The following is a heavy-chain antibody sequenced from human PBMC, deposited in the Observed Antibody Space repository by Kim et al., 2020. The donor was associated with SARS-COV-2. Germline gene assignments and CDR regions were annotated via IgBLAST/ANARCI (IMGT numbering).Heavy chain of an antibody. D-gene: IGHD7-27*01. Sequence: NYNPPLKSRVTITVDTSQNQFSLKLSSVTAADTAVYYCARQVERAGEIDYWGQETLVTVSS. V-gene: IGHV4-59*08. J-gene: IGHJ4*02. CDR3: ARQVERAGEIDY.